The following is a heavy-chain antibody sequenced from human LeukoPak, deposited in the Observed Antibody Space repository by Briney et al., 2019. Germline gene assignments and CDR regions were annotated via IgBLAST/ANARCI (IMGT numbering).Heavy chain of an antibody. CDR3: ARHHGSSPKAFDI. CDR2: IYPGDSDT. Sequence: GESLQISCKGSGYSFTSYWIGWVRQMPGKGLEWMGIIYPGDSDTRYSPSFQGQVTISADKSITTAYLQWSSLKASDTAMYYCARHHGSSPKAFDIWGQGTMVTVSS. J-gene: IGHJ3*02. D-gene: IGHD2-2*03. CDR1: GYSFTSYW. V-gene: IGHV5-51*01.